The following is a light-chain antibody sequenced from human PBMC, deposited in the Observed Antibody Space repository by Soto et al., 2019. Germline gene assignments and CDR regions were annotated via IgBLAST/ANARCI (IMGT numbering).Light chain of an antibody. V-gene: IGLV2-8*01. CDR3: SSYAGNSNYV. CDR2: DVT. J-gene: IGLJ1*01. CDR1: SSDVGAYKF. Sequence: QSALTQPPSASGSPGQSVTISCTGTSSDVGAYKFVSWYQQNPGKAPKLIIYDVTKRPTGVPDRFSGSKSGNTASLTVSGLQAEDGADYYCSSYAGNSNYVFGSGTKV.